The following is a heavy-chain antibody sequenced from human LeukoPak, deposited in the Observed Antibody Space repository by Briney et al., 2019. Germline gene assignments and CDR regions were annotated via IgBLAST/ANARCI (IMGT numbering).Heavy chain of an antibody. D-gene: IGHD4-17*01. CDR2: ISSSSSTI. CDR1: GFTFSSYS. J-gene: IGHJ4*02. V-gene: IGHV3-48*04. Sequence: GGSLRLSCAASGFTFSSYSMNWVRQAPGKGLEWVSYISSSSSTIYYADSVKGRFTISRDNAKNSLYLQMNSLRAEDTAVYYCARHGATVTFDYWGQGTLVTVSS. CDR3: ARHGATVTFDY.